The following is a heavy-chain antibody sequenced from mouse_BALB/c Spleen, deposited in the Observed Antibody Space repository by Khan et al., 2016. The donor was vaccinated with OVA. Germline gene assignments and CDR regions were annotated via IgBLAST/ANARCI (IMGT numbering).Heavy chain of an antibody. CDR2: ISSCSSTI. D-gene: IGHD2-1*01. CDR3: ARSGGNFHWYFDV. Sequence: EVQLVESGGGLVQPGGSRKLSCAASGFTFSSFGMHWVRQAPKKGLEWVAYISSCSSTIYYVDTVKGRFTISRDSPKNTLFLQMTSLRYEDTAMYYCARSGGNFHWYFDVWGAGTSVTVSS. J-gene: IGHJ1*01. V-gene: IGHV5-17*02. CDR1: GFTFSSFG.